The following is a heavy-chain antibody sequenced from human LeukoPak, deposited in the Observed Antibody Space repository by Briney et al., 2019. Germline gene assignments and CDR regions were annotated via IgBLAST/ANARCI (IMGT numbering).Heavy chain of an antibody. V-gene: IGHV5-51*01. CDR1: GYSFTSYW. J-gene: IGHJ3*02. CDR2: IYPGDSDT. CDR3: ARHSEPRTLLDAFDI. Sequence: PGESLKISCKASGYSFTSYWIGWVRQMPGKGLEWMGIIYPGDSDTRYSPSFQGQVTISADKSISTAYLQWSSLKASDTAMYYCARHSEPRTLLDAFDIWGQGTMVTVSS. D-gene: IGHD1-14*01.